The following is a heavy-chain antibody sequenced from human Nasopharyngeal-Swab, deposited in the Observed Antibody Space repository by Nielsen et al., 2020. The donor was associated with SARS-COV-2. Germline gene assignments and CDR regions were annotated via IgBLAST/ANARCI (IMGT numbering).Heavy chain of an antibody. CDR2: ISWNRGSI. CDR1: GFTFDDYA. V-gene: IGHV3-9*01. D-gene: IGHD2-2*01. J-gene: IGHJ5*02. CDR3: AKAYCSSTSCTNWFDP. Sequence: SLKISCAASGFTFDDYAMHWVRQAPGKGLEWVSGISWNRGSIGYADSVKGRFTISRDNAKNSLYLQMNSLRAEDTALYYCAKAYCSSTSCTNWFDPWGQGTLVTVSS.